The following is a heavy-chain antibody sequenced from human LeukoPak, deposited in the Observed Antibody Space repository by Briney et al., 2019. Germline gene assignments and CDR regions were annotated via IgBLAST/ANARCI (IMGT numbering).Heavy chain of an antibody. CDR3: AILCDSSGYYFGSDAFDI. CDR2: ISAYNGNT. Sequence: ASVKVSCKASGYTFTSYGISWVRQAPGQGLEWMGWISAYNGNTNYAQKLQGRVTMTTDTSTSTAYMELRSLRSDDTAVYYCAILCDSSGYYFGSDAFDIWGQGTMVTDSS. V-gene: IGHV1-18*01. J-gene: IGHJ3*02. CDR1: GYTFTSYG. D-gene: IGHD3-22*01.